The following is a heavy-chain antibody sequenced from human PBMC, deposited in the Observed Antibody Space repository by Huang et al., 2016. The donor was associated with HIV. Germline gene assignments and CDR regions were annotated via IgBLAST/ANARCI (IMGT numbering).Heavy chain of an antibody. CDR2: VKDGGDI. Sequence: QVQLQQWGAGLLKPSETLALTCAVYGESLGTYYWAWIRRPPGKGLQWIGEVKDGGDINYKPSRESRVTISVDTSRNQVSLTLTSMTAADTATYYCARRFRVAATRKWFDPWGQGTLVIVSS. D-gene: IGHD3-10*01. CDR3: ARRFRVAATRKWFDP. V-gene: IGHV4-34*01. J-gene: IGHJ5*02. CDR1: GESLGTYY.